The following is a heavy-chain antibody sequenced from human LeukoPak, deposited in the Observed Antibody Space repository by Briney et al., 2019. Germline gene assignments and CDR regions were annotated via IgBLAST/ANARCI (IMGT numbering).Heavy chain of an antibody. CDR3: ARRGLELALDY. CDR1: GYTFTSYY. CDR2: IIPIVGTT. J-gene: IGHJ4*02. V-gene: IGHV1-46*01. D-gene: IGHD1-7*01. Sequence: ASVKVSCKASGYTFTSYYMHWVRQAPGQGLEWMGIIIPIVGTTTYAQKFQGRVTITADESTSTAYMELSRLRSEDTAVYYCARRGLELALDYWGQGTLVTVSS.